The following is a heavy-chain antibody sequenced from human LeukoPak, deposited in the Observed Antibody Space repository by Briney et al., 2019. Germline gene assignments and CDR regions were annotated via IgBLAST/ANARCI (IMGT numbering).Heavy chain of an antibody. CDR2: IIPIFGTA. D-gene: IGHD3-22*01. V-gene: IGHV1-69*05. CDR3: ARDRNGRYYYDSSGYSPLDY. Sequence: ASVKVSCKASGGTFSSYAISWVRQAPGQGLEWMGGIIPIFGTANYAQKFQGRVTITTDESTSTAYMELSSLRSEDTAVYYCARDRNGRYYYDSSGYSPLDYWGQGTLVTVSS. CDR1: GGTFSSYA. J-gene: IGHJ4*02.